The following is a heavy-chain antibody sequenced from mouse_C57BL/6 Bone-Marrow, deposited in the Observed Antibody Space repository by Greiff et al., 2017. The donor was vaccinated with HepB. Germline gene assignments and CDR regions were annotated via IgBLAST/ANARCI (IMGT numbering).Heavy chain of an antibody. Sequence: QVQLQQSDAELVKPGASVKISCKVSGYTFTDHTIHWMKQRPEQGLEWIGYIYPRDGSTKYNEKFKGKATLTADKSSSTAYMQFSSLTSEDSAIYYCARRDYDYDEGYAMDYWGQGTSVTVSS. V-gene: IGHV1-78*01. J-gene: IGHJ4*01. CDR3: ARRDYDYDEGYAMDY. CDR1: GYTFTDHT. CDR2: IYPRDGST. D-gene: IGHD2-4*01.